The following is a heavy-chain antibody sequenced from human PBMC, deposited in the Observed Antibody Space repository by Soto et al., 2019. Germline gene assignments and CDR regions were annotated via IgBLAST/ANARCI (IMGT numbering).Heavy chain of an antibody. J-gene: IGHJ4*02. Sequence: AYIISHYRSSFRQSTGKGLEWIGYIYYSGSTNYNPSLKSRVTISVDTSKNQFSLKLSSVTAADTAVYYCARAVYYYDGSGYSIFDVWGQGTLVTGS. D-gene: IGHD3-22*01. CDR1: AYIISHY. CDR3: ARAVYYYDGSGYSIFDV. CDR2: IYYSGST. V-gene: IGHV4-59*11.